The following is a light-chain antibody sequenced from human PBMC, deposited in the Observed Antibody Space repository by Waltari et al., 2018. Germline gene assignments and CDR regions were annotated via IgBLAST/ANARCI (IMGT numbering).Light chain of an antibody. CDR2: AAS. CDR1: QSIGRY. CDR3: QNHERLPAT. V-gene: IGKV3-20*01. Sequence: ELLLTQSPGPLSLSPGERATLTCRASQSIGRYLVWYQQKPGQAPRLLIYAASRRATGIPDRFSGSGSGTDFSLTISRLEPEDFAVYYCQNHERLPATFGQGTKVEIK. J-gene: IGKJ1*01.